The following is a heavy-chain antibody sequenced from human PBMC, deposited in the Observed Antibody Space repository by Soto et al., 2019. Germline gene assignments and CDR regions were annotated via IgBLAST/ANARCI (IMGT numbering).Heavy chain of an antibody. Sequence: ASVKVSCKASGYTFTGYYMHCVRQAPGQGLEWMGWINPNSGGTNYAQKFQGWVTMTRDTSISTAYMELSRLRSDDTAVYYCARAVSPFWSGYYIYYYYGMDVRGQGTTVTVPS. CDR3: ARAVSPFWSGYYIYYYYGMDV. D-gene: IGHD3-3*01. CDR1: GYTFTGYY. CDR2: INPNSGGT. V-gene: IGHV1-2*04. J-gene: IGHJ6*02.